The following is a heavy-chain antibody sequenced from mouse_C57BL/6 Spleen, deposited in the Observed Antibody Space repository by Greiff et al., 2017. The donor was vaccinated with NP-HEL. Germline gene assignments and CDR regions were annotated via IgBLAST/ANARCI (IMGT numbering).Heavy chain of an antibody. J-gene: IGHJ3*01. V-gene: IGHV5-12*01. CDR1: GFTFSDYY. D-gene: IGHD2-4*01. Sequence: EVKVVESGGGLVQPGGSLKLSCAASGFTFSDYYMYWVRQTPEKRLEWVAYISNGGGSTYYPDTVKGRFTISRDNAKNTLYLQMSRLKSEDTAMYYCARYDYDRAYWGQGTLVTVSA. CDR3: ARYDYDRAY. CDR2: ISNGGGST.